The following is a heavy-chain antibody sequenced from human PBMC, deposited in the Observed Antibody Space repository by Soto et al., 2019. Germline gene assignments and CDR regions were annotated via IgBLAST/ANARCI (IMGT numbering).Heavy chain of an antibody. V-gene: IGHV4-39*01. J-gene: IGHJ4*02. CDR3: ARQGQWLGAGDY. D-gene: IGHD6-19*01. CDR2: ICHTGRS. Sequence: HLQLQESGPGLVKPSETLSLTCSVSGDSITSSDHCWGWIRQPPGKGLEWIGSICHTGRSYHNPSLXSXXIISVDTSNNQFSLKVNSVTDADTALYYCARQGQWLGAGDYWGQGTLVTVSS. CDR1: GDSITSSDHC.